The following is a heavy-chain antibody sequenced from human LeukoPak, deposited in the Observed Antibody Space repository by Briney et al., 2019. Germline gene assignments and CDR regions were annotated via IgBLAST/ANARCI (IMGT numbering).Heavy chain of an antibody. CDR1: GFTFDDYA. CDR2: ISGDGGST. J-gene: IGHJ4*02. Sequence: PGGSLRLSCAASGFTFDDYAMHWVRQAPGKGVGWVSLISGDGGSTYYADSVKGRFTISRDNSKNSLYLQMNSLRTEDTALYYCAKDSYDSSGYYYYWGQGTLVTVSS. CDR3: AKDSYDSSGYYYY. D-gene: IGHD3-22*01. V-gene: IGHV3-43*02.